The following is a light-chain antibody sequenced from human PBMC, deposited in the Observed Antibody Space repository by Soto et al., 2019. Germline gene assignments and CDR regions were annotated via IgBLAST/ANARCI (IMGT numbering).Light chain of an antibody. Sequence: EIVLTQSPATLSFSPVERATLSFRASQSVGSYLAWFQQTPGQAPRLLIYDTSNRATGIPARFSGSGSGTDFTLTISSLEPEDFAVYYCQQRSNWPITCGQGTRREIK. CDR1: QSVGSY. V-gene: IGKV3-11*01. J-gene: IGKJ5*01. CDR2: DTS. CDR3: QQRSNWPIT.